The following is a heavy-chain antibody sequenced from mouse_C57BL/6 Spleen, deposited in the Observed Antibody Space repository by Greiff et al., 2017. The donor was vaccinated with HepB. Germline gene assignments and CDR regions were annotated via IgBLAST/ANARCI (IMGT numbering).Heavy chain of an antibody. V-gene: IGHV1-82*01. D-gene: IGHD6-1*01. Sequence: VQLQQSGPELAKPGASVKISCKASGYAFSSSWMNWVKQRPGKGLEWIGRIYPGDGDTNYNGKFKGKATLTADKSSSTAYMQLSSLTSEDSAVYFCTREGVPFDYWGQGTTLTVSS. CDR1: GYAFSSSW. CDR2: IYPGDGDT. J-gene: IGHJ2*01. CDR3: TREGVPFDY.